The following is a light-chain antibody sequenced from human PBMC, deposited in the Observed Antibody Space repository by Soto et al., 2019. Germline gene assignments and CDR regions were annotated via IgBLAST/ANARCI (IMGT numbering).Light chain of an antibody. V-gene: IGLV2-14*01. CDR1: SSEVGGYNY. J-gene: IGLJ1*01. CDR2: DVS. Sequence: QSLLTQPASVSGSPGQSITISGTGTSSEVGGYNYVSWYQQHPGKAPKLMIYDVSNRPSGVSNRFSGSKSGNTASLTISGLQAEDEADYYCSSYTSSSTLGVFGTGTKVTVL. CDR3: SSYTSSSTLGV.